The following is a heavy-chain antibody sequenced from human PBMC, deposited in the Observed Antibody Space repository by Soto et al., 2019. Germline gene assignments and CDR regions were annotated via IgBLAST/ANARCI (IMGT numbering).Heavy chain of an antibody. CDR2: IIPISDTA. V-gene: IGHV1-69*12. J-gene: IGHJ3*02. CDR1: GGTFSTYD. Sequence: QVQLVQSGAEVKKPGSSVKVSCKASGGTFSTYDITWVRQAPGQGLEWMGGIIPISDTANYAQKFQGRVTITADESTSTAYMDLTTLRSDDTAVYYCARAQMGDYGDYCAFDIWGQGTVVTVSS. CDR3: ARAQMGDYGDYCAFDI. D-gene: IGHD4-17*01.